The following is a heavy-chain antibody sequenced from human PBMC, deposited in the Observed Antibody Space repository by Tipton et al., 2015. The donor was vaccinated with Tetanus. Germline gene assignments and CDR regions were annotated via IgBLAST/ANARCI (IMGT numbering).Heavy chain of an antibody. CDR3: ARGPLENEGYFDS. J-gene: IGHJ4*02. CDR2: VYYSGNT. Sequence: TLSLTCSVSGGSISSRNYYWGWIRQPPGKGLEFIGRVYYSGNTYYNPSLKSRVTISVDTSKNQFSLEVTSVTAADTAVYFCARGPLENEGYFDSWGQGILVTVTA. CDR1: GGSISSRNYY. D-gene: IGHD1-1*01. V-gene: IGHV4-39*07.